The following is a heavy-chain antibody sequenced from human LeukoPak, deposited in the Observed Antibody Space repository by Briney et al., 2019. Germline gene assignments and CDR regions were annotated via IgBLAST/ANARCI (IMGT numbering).Heavy chain of an antibody. Sequence: PSETLSLTCTFSGGSISSYYWSWIRQPPGKGLEWIGYVYYSGSTNYNPSLKSRVTISVDTSKNQFSLKLSSVTAADTAVYYCARGTGTAVYWGQGTLVTVSS. CDR2: VYYSGST. CDR1: GGSISSYY. D-gene: IGHD6-19*01. V-gene: IGHV4-59*01. CDR3: ARGTGTAVY. J-gene: IGHJ4*02.